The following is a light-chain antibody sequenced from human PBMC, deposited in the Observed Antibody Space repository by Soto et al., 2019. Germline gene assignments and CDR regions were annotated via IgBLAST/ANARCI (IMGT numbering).Light chain of an antibody. Sequence: DIQMTQSPSSLSASVGDRVTITCRASQDISNCLAWFQQKPGTAPKSLIYAPSTLQSGVPSKFSGSASGTDFTLTISSLQPEDFATYYCQQYKSYPLTFGQGTRLEIK. CDR1: QDISNC. V-gene: IGKV1-16*02. CDR3: QQYKSYPLT. J-gene: IGKJ5*01. CDR2: APS.